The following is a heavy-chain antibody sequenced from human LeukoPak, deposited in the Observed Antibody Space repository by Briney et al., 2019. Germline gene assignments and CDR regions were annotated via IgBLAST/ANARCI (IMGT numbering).Heavy chain of an antibody. Sequence: PSETLSLTCTVSGGSITSSSYYWGWIRHPPGKGLEWIGSIYYSGSTYYNPSLKSRVTISVDTSKNQFSLKLSCVTAADTAVYYCARLRRITIARGWFDPWGQGTLVTVSS. J-gene: IGHJ5*02. CDR3: ARLRRITIARGWFDP. D-gene: IGHD3-10*01. CDR2: IYYSGST. CDR1: GGSITSSSYY. V-gene: IGHV4-39*01.